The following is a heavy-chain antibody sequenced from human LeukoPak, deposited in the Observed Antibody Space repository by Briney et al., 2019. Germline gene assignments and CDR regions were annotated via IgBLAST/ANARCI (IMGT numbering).Heavy chain of an antibody. CDR2: ISGRGGST. D-gene: IGHD3-16*01. CDR3: AKYDSGYFDY. Sequence: AISGRGGSTYYADSVKGRFTISRDNSKNTLYLQMNSLRVEGTAVYYCAKYDSGYFDYWGQGTLVTVSS. V-gene: IGHV3-23*01. J-gene: IGHJ4*02.